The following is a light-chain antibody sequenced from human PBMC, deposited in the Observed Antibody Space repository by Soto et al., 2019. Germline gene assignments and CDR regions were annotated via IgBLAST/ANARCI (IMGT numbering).Light chain of an antibody. CDR2: DVS. V-gene: IGLV2-14*03. CDR3: SSYTTSNTSQVI. J-gene: IGLJ1*01. Sequence: QSVLTQPASVSGSPGQSITISCTGTSSDVGGYNYVSWYQHHPGKAPKLIIYDVSNRPSGVSIRFYGSKSDNTVSLAISGLQPEDEADYHCSSYTTSNTSQVIFGTGTKVTVL. CDR1: SSDVGGYNY.